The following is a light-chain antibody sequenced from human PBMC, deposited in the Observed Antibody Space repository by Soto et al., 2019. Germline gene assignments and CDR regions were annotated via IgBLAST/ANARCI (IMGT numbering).Light chain of an antibody. J-gene: IGLJ3*02. Sequence: QSVLTQPPSVSGAPGQRVTISCTGSRSNIGAGYDVHWYQQLPGTAPKLLIYGNSNRPSGVPDRFSGSKSGTSASLAISGLQSEDEADYYCASWDDSLNGPVFGGGTKLTVL. V-gene: IGLV1-40*01. CDR2: GNS. CDR1: RSNIGAGYD. CDR3: ASWDDSLNGPV.